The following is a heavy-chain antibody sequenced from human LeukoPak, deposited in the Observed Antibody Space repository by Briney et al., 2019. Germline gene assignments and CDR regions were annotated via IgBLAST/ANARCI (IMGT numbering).Heavy chain of an antibody. CDR3: AKGRKGDWCSSTSCYAFDI. Sequence: GGSLRLPCAPSGFTFSSDAMHWVRHAPGKGLEWVAFIRYDGSNKSYADSVKGRFTIYRDNSKNTLYLQMNSLSAEDTAVYYCAKGRKGDWCSSTSCYAFDIWGQGTMVTVSS. CDR1: GFTFSSDA. D-gene: IGHD2-2*01. CDR2: IRYDGSNK. J-gene: IGHJ3*02. V-gene: IGHV3-30*02.